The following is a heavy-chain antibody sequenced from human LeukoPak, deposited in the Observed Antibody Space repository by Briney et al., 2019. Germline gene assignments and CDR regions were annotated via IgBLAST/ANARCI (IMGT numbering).Heavy chain of an antibody. CDR2: IYYSGST. CDR1: GGSISSSTYY. J-gene: IGHJ5*02. CDR3: ARRYSWDDYVWGSYRLSGGFNWFDP. D-gene: IGHD3-16*02. V-gene: IGHV4-39*07. Sequence: KSSETLSLTCTVSGGSISSSTYYWGWIRQPPGKGLEWIGSIYYSGSTYYNPSLKSRVTMSVDTSKNQFSLKLSSVTAADTAVYYCARRYSWDDYVWGSYRLSGGFNWFDPWGQGTLVTVSS.